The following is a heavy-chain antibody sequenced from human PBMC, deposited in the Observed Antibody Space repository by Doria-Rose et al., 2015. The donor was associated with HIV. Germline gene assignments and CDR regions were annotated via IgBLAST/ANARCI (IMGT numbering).Heavy chain of an antibody. CDR2: ISSTSAYI. D-gene: IGHD3-10*01. CDR3: ATGVTLDY. V-gene: IGHV3-21*01. CDR1: GFTFSSHR. Sequence: EVQLVESGGGLVRPGGSLRLSCATSGFTFSSHRINWVRQAPGKGLEWVSSISSTSAYINYADSVRGRFNISRDNARNSLYLQMDSLRAEDTAIYYCATGVTLDYWGQGTLVTVSS. J-gene: IGHJ4*02.